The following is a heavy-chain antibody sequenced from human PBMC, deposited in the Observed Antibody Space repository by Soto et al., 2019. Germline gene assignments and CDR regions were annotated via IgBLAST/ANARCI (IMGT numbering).Heavy chain of an antibody. CDR2: IYPGDSDT. CDR1: GYSFTSYW. D-gene: IGHD3-22*01. V-gene: IGHV5-51*01. J-gene: IGHJ3*02. CDR3: DRSPLYYYDSSGYYHDAFDI. Sequence: GESLNISCKGSGYSFTSYWIGWVRQMPGKGLEWMGIIYPGDSDTRYSPSFQGQVTISADKSISTAYLQWSSLKASDTAMYYCDRSPLYYYDSSGYYHDAFDIWVPGTMFT.